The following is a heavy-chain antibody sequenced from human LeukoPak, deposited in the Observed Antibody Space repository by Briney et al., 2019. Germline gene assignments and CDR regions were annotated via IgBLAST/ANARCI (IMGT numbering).Heavy chain of an antibody. Sequence: GSLRLSCAASGFTVSRNYMSWVRQPPGKGLEWIGSKYYSGSTYYNPSLKNRVTISVDTSKNQFSLKLSSVTAADTAVYYCARNIAVAGRGDYMDVWGKGTTVTISS. CDR2: KYYSGST. J-gene: IGHJ6*03. D-gene: IGHD6-19*01. V-gene: IGHV4-39*01. CDR1: GFTVSRNY. CDR3: ARNIAVAGRGDYMDV.